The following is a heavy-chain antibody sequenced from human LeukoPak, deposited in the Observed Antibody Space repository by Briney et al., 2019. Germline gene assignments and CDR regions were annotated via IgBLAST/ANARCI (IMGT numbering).Heavy chain of an antibody. D-gene: IGHD6-13*01. CDR3: ARDPGIAAAGKKPRFDY. CDR1: GDSVSSNSAA. CDR2: TYYRSKWYN. J-gene: IGHJ4*02. V-gene: IGHV6-1*01. Sequence: SQTLSLTCAISGDSVSSNSAAWNWIRQSPSRGLEWLGRTYYRSKWYNDYAVSVKSRITINPDTSKNQFSLQLNSVTPEDTAVYYCARDPGIAAAGKKPRFDYWGQGTLVTVSS.